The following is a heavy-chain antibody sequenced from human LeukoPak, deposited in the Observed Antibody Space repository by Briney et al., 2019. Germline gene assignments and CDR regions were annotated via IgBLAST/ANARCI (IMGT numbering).Heavy chain of an antibody. CDR1: GGSISSYY. CDR2: IYYSGST. Sequence: SETLSLTCTVSGGSISSYYWSWIRQPPGKGLEWIGYIYYSGSTNYNPSLKSRVTISVDTSKNQFSLKLSSVTAADTAVYYCARGLSSSSSYYYYGMDVWGQGTTVTVSS. V-gene: IGHV4-59*01. D-gene: IGHD6-13*01. J-gene: IGHJ6*02. CDR3: ARGLSSSSSYYYYGMDV.